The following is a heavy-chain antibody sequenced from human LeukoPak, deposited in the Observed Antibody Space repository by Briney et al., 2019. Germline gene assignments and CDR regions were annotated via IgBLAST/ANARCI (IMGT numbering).Heavy chain of an antibody. CDR1: GFTFSNHG. CDR2: IWYDGSKR. J-gene: IGHJ6*02. V-gene: IGHV3-33*01. CDR3: ARDPRHSMDV. Sequence: GRSLRLSCAASGFTFSNHGIHWVRQAPGKGLEWVSAIWYDGSKRCYADSVKGRFTISRDDSKNTVYLQMNSLRADDTAVYYCARDPRHSMDVWGQGTTVTVSS.